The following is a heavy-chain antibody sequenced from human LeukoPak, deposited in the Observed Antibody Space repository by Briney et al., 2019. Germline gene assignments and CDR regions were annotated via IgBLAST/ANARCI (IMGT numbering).Heavy chain of an antibody. Sequence: SETLSLTCTVSGYSISSGYYWGWIRPPPGKGLEWIGSIYHSGSTYYNPSLKSRVTISVDTSKNQFSLKLGSVTAADTAVYYCARGYDILTGYSQGGFDYWGQGTLVTVSS. J-gene: IGHJ4*02. CDR3: ARGYDILTGYSQGGFDY. CDR2: IYHSGST. CDR1: GYSISSGYY. D-gene: IGHD3-9*01. V-gene: IGHV4-38-2*02.